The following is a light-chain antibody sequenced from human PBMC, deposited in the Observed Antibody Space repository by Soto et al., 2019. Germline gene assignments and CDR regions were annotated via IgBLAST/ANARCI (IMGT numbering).Light chain of an antibody. CDR3: QQSGDTPT. Sequence: VMTQSPATLSVSPGGRATLSCRASQSISDTLAWYQQKPGQAPRLLIYGVSNRATGIPDRFSGSGSGTDITLTISRLEPEDFAVYYCQQSGDTPTFGQGTKVDIK. CDR1: QSISDT. V-gene: IGKV3-20*01. CDR2: GVS. J-gene: IGKJ1*01.